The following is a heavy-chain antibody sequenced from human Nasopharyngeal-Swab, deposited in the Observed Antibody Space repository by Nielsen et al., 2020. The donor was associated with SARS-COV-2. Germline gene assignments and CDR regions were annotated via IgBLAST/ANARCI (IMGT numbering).Heavy chain of an antibody. Sequence: GESLKISCAASGFTFSSYWMHWVRQAPGKGLVWVSRINSDGSSTSYADSVKGRFTISRDNAKNTLYLQMNSLRAEDTAVYYCASLFGVVIIPNYYYGMDVWGQGTTVTVSS. CDR1: GFTFSSYW. D-gene: IGHD3-3*01. CDR2: INSDGSST. V-gene: IGHV3-74*01. CDR3: ASLFGVVIIPNYYYGMDV. J-gene: IGHJ6*02.